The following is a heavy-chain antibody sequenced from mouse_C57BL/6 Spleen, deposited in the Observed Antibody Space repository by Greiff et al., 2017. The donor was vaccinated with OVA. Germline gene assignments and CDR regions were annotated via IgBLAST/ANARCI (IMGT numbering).Heavy chain of an antibody. Sequence: QVHVKQPGAELVRPGSSVKLSCKASGYTFTSYWMHWVKQRPIQGLEWIGNIDPSDSETHYNQKFKDKATLTVDKSSSTAYMQLSSLTSEDSAVYYCAREGLLRNAMDYWGQGTSVTVSS. V-gene: IGHV1-52*01. J-gene: IGHJ4*01. CDR2: IDPSDSET. CDR1: GYTFTSYW. CDR3: AREGLLRNAMDY. D-gene: IGHD1-1*01.